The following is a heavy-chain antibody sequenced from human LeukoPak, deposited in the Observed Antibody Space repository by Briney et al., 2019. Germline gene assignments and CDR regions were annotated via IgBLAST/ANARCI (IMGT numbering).Heavy chain of an antibody. D-gene: IGHD3-3*01. CDR2: IYYSGST. CDR1: GGSISSYY. J-gene: IGHJ5*02. CDR3: ARASSYDFWSGYSGTLWFDP. V-gene: IGHV4-59*01. Sequence: PSETLSLTCTVSGGSISSYYWSWIRQPPGKGLEWIGYIYYSGSTNYNHSLKSRVTISVDTSKNQFSLKLSSVTAADTAVYYCARASSYDFWSGYSGTLWFDPWGQGTLVTVSS.